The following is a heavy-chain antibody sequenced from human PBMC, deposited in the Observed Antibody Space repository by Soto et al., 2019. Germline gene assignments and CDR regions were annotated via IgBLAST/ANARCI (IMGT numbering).Heavy chain of an antibody. CDR2: FDPEDGET. CDR3: ATKYTYYYGSGSYCYFDY. Sequence: ASVKVSCKVSGYTLTELSMHWVRQAPGKGLEWMGGFDPEDGETIYAQKFQGRVTMTEDTSTDTAYMELSSLRSEDTAVYYCATKYTYYYGSGSYCYFDYWGQGTLVTVSS. V-gene: IGHV1-24*01. CDR1: GYTLTELS. D-gene: IGHD3-10*01. J-gene: IGHJ4*02.